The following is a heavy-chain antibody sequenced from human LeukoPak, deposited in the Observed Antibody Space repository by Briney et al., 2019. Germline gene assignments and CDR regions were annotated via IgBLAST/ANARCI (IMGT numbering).Heavy chain of an antibody. CDR3: AKAGGVRAAAGHFDY. CDR2: IYHSGST. J-gene: IGHJ4*02. V-gene: IGHV4-30-2*01. CDR1: GGSISSGGYY. Sequence: SETLSLTCTVSGGSISSGGYYWSWIRQPPGKALEWIGYIYHSGSTYYNPSLKSRVTISVDRSKNQFSLKLSSVTAADTAVYYCAKAGGVRAAAGHFDYWGQGTLVTVSS. D-gene: IGHD6-13*01.